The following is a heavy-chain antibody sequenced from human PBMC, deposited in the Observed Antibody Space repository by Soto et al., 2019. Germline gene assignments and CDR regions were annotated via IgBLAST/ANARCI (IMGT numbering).Heavy chain of an antibody. J-gene: IGHJ4*02. V-gene: IGHV3-33*01. D-gene: IGHD3-16*02. CDR2: IWYDGSNK. CDR1: GFTFGSYG. Sequence: GGPLRLSCAAPGFTFGSYGMQWVRQGPGKGLEWVAVIWYDGSNKYYADSVKGRFTISRDNSKNTLYLQMNSLRAEDTAVYYCARGELSFCFDYWGQGTLVTVSS. CDR3: ARGELSFCFDY.